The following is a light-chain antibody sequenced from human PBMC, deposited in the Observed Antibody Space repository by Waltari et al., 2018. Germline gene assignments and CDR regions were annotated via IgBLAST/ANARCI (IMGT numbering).Light chain of an antibody. J-gene: IGLJ1*01. CDR2: EVS. CDR3: SSYTSSSTSPYV. CDR1: SSDVGGSNY. V-gene: IGLV2-14*01. Sequence: QSALTQPASVSGSPGQSTTLSCTGTSSDVGGSNYVSWYQQPPGKAPKLMLYEVSNRPSGVSNRFSGSKSGNTASLTISGLQAEDEADYYCSSYTSSSTSPYVFGTGTKVTVL.